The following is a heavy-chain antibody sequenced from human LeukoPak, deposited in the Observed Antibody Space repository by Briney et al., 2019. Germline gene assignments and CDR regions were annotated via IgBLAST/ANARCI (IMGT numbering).Heavy chain of an antibody. CDR2: ISSSGSTI. Sequence: GGSLRLSCAASGFTFSSYEMNWVRQAPGKGLEWVSYISSSGSTIYYADSVKGRFTISRDNAKNSLYLQIDSLRAEDRAVYYCASQFDGGFDYWGQGTLVTVSS. CDR1: GFTFSSYE. D-gene: IGHD3-16*01. V-gene: IGHV3-48*03. CDR3: ASQFDGGFDY. J-gene: IGHJ4*02.